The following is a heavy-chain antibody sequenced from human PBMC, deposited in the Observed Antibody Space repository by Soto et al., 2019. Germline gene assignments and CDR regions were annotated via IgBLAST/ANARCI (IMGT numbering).Heavy chain of an antibody. J-gene: IGHJ4*02. CDR3: ARGRGGDYFDY. CDR1: GFGFSSYS. V-gene: IGHV3-48*01. Sequence: EVQLVESGGNLVQPGGSLRLSCAASGFGFSSYSMDWVRQAPGKGLEWISYISGSSNSIYYADSVKGRFTISRDNAKKSLYLQMNSLRGEDTAVYYCARGRGGDYFDYWGQGTLVTVST. D-gene: IGHD3-16*01. CDR2: ISGSSNSI.